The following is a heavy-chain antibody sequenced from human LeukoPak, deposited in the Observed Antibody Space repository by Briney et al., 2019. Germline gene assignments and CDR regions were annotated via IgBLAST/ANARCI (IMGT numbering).Heavy chain of an antibody. CDR3: ASEGIRDYYYYIMDV. D-gene: IGHD1-14*01. J-gene: IGHJ6*03. Sequence: PSETLSLTCTVSGGSISSSSYYWGWIRQPPGKGLEWIGSIYYSGSAYYNPSLKSRVTLSVDISKNQFALNLSSVTAADTAVYYCASEGIRDYYYYIMDVWGKGTTVTISS. V-gene: IGHV4-39*06. CDR2: IYYSGSA. CDR1: GGSISSSSYY.